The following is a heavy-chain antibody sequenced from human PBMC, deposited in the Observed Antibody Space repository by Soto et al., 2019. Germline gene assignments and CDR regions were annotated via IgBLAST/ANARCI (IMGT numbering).Heavy chain of an antibody. CDR2: ISGSGGGST. CDR3: AKVGHQLLYGDYYYGMDV. Sequence: GRSGRLACVASGFTFSSYAMSWVRQAPGEWLEWVSTISGSGGGSTYYADSVKGRFTISRYNSKKTLDLQMNSLRAEDTAGYYCAKVGHQLLYGDYYYGMDVWGQGTTVTVSS. V-gene: IGHV3-23*01. CDR1: GFTFSSYA. D-gene: IGHD2-2*02. J-gene: IGHJ6*02.